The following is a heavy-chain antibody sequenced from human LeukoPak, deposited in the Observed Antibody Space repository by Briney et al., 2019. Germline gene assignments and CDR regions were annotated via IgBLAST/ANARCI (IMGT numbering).Heavy chain of an antibody. CDR2: IYPGDSDT. Sequence: GESLKISCKGSGYSFTTYWIGWVRQMPGKGLEWMGIIYPGDSDTRYSQSFQGQVTISADKSISTAYLQWSSLKASDTAMYYCARQRWSYLTYDAFDIWGQGTMVTVSS. CDR3: ARQRWSYLTYDAFDI. CDR1: GYSFTTYW. V-gene: IGHV5-51*01. J-gene: IGHJ3*02. D-gene: IGHD3-10*01.